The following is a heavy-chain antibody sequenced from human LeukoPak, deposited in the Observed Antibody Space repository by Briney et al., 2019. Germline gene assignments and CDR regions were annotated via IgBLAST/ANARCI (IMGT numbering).Heavy chain of an antibody. Sequence: GGSLRLSCAASGFTFSDYYMSWIRQAPGKGLEWVSYISSSSSTIYYADSVKGRLTISRDNAKNSLYLQMNSLRAEDTAVYCCARDCSSTSCYDWFDPWGQGTLVTVSS. J-gene: IGHJ5*02. CDR2: ISSSSSTI. CDR3: ARDCSSTSCYDWFDP. D-gene: IGHD2-2*01. V-gene: IGHV3-11*04. CDR1: GFTFSDYY.